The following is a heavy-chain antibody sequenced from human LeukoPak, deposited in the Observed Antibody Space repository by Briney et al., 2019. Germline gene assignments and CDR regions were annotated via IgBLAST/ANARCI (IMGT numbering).Heavy chain of an antibody. CDR2: IHYSGSP. J-gene: IGHJ4*02. V-gene: IGHV4-59*01. CDR1: GGSFSGYY. Sequence: SETLSLTCAVYGGSFSGYYWSWIRQSPGKGLEWIGYIHYSGSPNYNPSLRSRVTMSLDTSKDQFSLKLSSMSAADTAVYYCARDSGRYSDCWGQGTLVTVSS. CDR3: ARDSGRYSDC. D-gene: IGHD1-26*01.